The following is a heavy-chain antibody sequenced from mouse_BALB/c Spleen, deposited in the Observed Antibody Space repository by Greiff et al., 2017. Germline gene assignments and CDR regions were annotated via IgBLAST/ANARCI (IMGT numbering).Heavy chain of an antibody. J-gene: IGHJ2*01. Sequence: VQLQQSGAELMKPGPSVKLSCKATGYTFSSYWIEWVKQRPGHGLEWIGEILPGSGSTNYNEKFKGKATFTADTSSNTAYMQLSSLTSEDSAVYYCAIGGTTVVFDYWGQGTTLTVSS. V-gene: IGHV1-9*01. CDR3: AIGGTTVVFDY. D-gene: IGHD1-1*01. CDR2: ILPGSGST. CDR1: GYTFSSYW.